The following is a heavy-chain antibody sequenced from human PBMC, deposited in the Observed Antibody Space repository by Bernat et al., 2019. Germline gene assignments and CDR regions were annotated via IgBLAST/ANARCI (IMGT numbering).Heavy chain of an antibody. V-gene: IGHV3-11*05. CDR3: ARGTSTSAPYMDV. Sequence: QVQLVESGGGLVKPGGSLRLSCAASGFTFSDYYMSWIRQAPGKGLDWVSSISSSSSYTNTADSVKGRFTISSDNAKNSLYLQMNSLRAEDTAVYYCARGTSTSAPYMDVWGKGTTVTVSS. J-gene: IGHJ6*03. CDR2: ISSSSSYT. CDR1: GFTFSDYY.